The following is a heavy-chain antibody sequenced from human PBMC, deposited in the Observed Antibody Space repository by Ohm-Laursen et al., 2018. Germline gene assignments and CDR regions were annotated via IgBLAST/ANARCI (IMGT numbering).Heavy chain of an antibody. J-gene: IGHJ3*02. CDR1: GFTFDDYA. Sequence: SLRLSCTASGFTFDDYAMHWVRHAPGKGLEWVSGISWNSGNIGYADSVKGRFTISRDNSKNMLYLQMNSLRAEDTAVYYCAKDRFTIFGVVATGGAFDIWGQGTMVTVSS. CDR2: ISWNSGNI. V-gene: IGHV3-9*01. CDR3: AKDRFTIFGVVATGGAFDI. D-gene: IGHD3-3*01.